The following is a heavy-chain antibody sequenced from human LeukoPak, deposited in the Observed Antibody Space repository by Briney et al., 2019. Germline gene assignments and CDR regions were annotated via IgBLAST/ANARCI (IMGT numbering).Heavy chain of an antibody. Sequence: GASVKVSLKSSGYTFNIYYMHWLRQAPGQGLEWMGIINPSGGSTSYAQKFQGRVTMTRDTSTSTVYMELSSLRSEDTAVYYCARDTRPPYYDFWSGYYTGGGDNWFDPWGEGTLVTVSS. J-gene: IGHJ5*02. V-gene: IGHV1-46*02. CDR2: INPSGGST. D-gene: IGHD3-3*01. CDR3: ARDTRPPYYDFWSGYYTGGGDNWFDP. CDR1: GYTFNIYY.